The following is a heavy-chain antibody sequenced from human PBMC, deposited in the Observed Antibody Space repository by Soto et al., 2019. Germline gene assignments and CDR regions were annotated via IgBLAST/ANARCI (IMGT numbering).Heavy chain of an antibody. J-gene: IGHJ5*02. CDR1: GFSLSTSGVG. V-gene: IGHV2-5*02. D-gene: IGHD4-17*01. CDR3: AHRRGTTMLFDP. CDR2: IYWDDDK. Sequence: QITLKESGPTLVKPTQTLTLTCTLSGFSLSTSGVGVGWIRQPPGKALEWLALIYWDDDKRYSPSLKSRLTITKDTSKNQVVLTMTNMDPVDTATYYCAHRRGTTMLFDPWGQGTLVTVSS.